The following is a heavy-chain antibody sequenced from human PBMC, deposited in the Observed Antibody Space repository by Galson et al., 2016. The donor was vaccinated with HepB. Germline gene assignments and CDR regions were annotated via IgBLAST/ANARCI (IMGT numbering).Heavy chain of an antibody. CDR1: GFSLSTSGVG. D-gene: IGHD5-12*01. CDR3: AQSSPRYSENYLLFDN. CDR2: VYWDGEK. V-gene: IGHV2-5*02. J-gene: IGHJ4*02. Sequence: PALVKPTQTLTLTCTFSGFSLSTSGVGVAWIRQPPGKALEWLALVYWDGEKHYSPSLKSRLTITEVTSKNQVVLRMTRMDPVDTATYYCAQSSPRYSENYLLFDNWGQGTLVTVSS.